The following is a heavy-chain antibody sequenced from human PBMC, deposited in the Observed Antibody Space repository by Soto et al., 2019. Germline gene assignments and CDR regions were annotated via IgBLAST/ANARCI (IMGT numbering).Heavy chain of an antibody. CDR3: ARWTYCGGDCYWLDF. Sequence: SETLSLTCTVSGDSMTNYYWNWLRQPPGKGLEWIGYIYYSGSTNYNPPLKSRVTISVDTSKNQFSLNLNSVTAADAAIYYCARWTYCGGDCYWLDFWGQETLVTVSS. V-gene: IGHV4-59*01. CDR1: GDSMTNYY. CDR2: IYYSGST. J-gene: IGHJ4*02. D-gene: IGHD2-21*02.